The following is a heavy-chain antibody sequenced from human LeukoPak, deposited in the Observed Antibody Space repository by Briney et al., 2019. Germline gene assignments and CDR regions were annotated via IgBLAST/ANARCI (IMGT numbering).Heavy chain of an antibody. V-gene: IGHV3-21*01. CDR1: GFTFSSYS. Sequence: GGSLTLSCAVSGFTFSSYSMNWVRQAPGKGLEWVSSISCSRSYIYYADSVKGRFTISRDNAKNSLNMQMNSRGAEDTAVYYCTRGIAAAGTWFDPWGQGTLVTVSS. CDR3: TRGIAAAGTWFDP. J-gene: IGHJ5*02. CDR2: ISCSRSYI. D-gene: IGHD6-13*01.